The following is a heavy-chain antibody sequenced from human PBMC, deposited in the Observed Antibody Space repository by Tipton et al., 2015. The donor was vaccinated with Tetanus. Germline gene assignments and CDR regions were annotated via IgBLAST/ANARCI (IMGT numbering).Heavy chain of an antibody. J-gene: IGHJ4*02. CDR2: IYYTAHN. Sequence: QVQLVQSGPEVKKPGASVKISCKASGYNFATFWIGWVRQQPGKGLEWIGNIYYTAHNSYNPSLDSRVSISVDTSKNQCSLRLTSVTAADTAVYFCARGLPREPFYFDYWGQGKQVIVSS. CDR1: GYNFATFW. D-gene: IGHD1-26*01. V-gene: IGHV4-28*03. CDR3: ARGLPREPFYFDY.